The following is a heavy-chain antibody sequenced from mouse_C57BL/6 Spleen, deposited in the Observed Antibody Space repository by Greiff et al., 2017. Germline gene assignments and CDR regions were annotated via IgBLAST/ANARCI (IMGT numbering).Heavy chain of an antibody. V-gene: IGHV1-64*01. CDR1: GYTFTSYW. D-gene: IGHD2-3*01. Sequence: QVQLQQSGAELVKPGASVKLSCKASGYTFTSYWMHWVKQRPGQGLEWIGMIHPNSGSTNYNEKFKSKATLTVDKSSSTACMQLSSLTSEDSAVYYGARWGDGYYDWGQGTTLTVSS. CDR2: IHPNSGST. CDR3: ARWGDGYYD. J-gene: IGHJ2*01.